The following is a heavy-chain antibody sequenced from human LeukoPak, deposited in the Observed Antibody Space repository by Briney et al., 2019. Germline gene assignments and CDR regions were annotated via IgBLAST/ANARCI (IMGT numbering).Heavy chain of an antibody. D-gene: IGHD6-13*01. Sequence: SETLSLTCAVYGGSFSGYYWSWIRQPPGKGLEWIGEINHSGSTNYNPSLNSRVTISVDTSKNQFSLKLSSVTAADTAVYYCARCTSSWYFRGWDYWGQGTLVTVSS. CDR2: INHSGST. V-gene: IGHV4-34*01. J-gene: IGHJ4*02. CDR3: ARCTSSWYFRGWDY. CDR1: GGSFSGYY.